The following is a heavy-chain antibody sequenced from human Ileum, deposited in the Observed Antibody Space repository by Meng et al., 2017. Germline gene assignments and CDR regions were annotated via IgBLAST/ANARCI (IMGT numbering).Heavy chain of an antibody. CDR3: ARDRQCVFDY. Sequence: QVQLVQSGIEVKKPGASAKGSCKPSGYTFTTFGISWVRQAPGQGLEWMGWIDPGNGNRNFAQKFQDRITLTTDTTTTTAYMELRSLRSDDTAIFYCARDRQCVFDYWGQGTLVTVSS. CDR1: GYTFTTFG. V-gene: IGHV1-18*01. CDR2: IDPGNGNR. J-gene: IGHJ4*02. D-gene: IGHD6-19*01.